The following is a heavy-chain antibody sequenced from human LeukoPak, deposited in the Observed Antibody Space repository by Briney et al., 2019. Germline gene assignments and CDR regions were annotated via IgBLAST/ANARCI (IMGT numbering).Heavy chain of an antibody. D-gene: IGHD5-18*01. CDR2: IYYTGSS. V-gene: IGHV4-59*08. Sequence: PSETLPLTCTVSGGSISSYYWSWIRQPPGKGLEWIGYIYYTGSSNYNPSLKSRVTISVDTSKNQFSLKLTSVTAADTAVYFCARRAAGYGYITLWGQGTLVTVSS. J-gene: IGHJ4*02. CDR1: GGSISSYY. CDR3: ARRAAGYGYITL.